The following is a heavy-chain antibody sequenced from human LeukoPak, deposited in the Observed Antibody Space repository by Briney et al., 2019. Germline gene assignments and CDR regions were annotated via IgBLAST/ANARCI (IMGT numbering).Heavy chain of an antibody. J-gene: IGHJ4*02. CDR1: GGSISSYY. Sequence: SETLSLTCTVSGGSISSYYWSWIRQPPGKGLEWIGCIYYSGSTNYNPSLKSRVTISVDTSKNQFSLKLSSVTAADTAVYYCARSILRGGQLATFDYWGQGTLVTVSS. CDR3: ARSILRGGQLATFDY. V-gene: IGHV4-59*01. D-gene: IGHD6-13*01. CDR2: IYYSGST.